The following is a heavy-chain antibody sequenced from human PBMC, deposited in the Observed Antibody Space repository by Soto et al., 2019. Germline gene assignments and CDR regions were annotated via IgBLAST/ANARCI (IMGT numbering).Heavy chain of an antibody. Sequence: GESLKISCQGSGYSFSTYWIGWVRQMPGKGLEWMGIIYPGDSDTRYSPSFQGQVTISADKSISTAYLQWSSLKASDTAMYYCARAYYDSGRYFDIWGQGTLVTVSS. CDR1: GYSFSTYW. CDR3: ARAYYDSGRYFDI. D-gene: IGHD3-10*01. V-gene: IGHV5-51*01. J-gene: IGHJ4*02. CDR2: IYPGDSDT.